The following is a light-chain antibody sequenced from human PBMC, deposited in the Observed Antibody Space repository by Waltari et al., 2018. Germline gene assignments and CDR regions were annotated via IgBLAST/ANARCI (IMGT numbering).Light chain of an antibody. J-gene: IGLJ2*01. CDR2: RDF. CDR3: SAWDSSVSAVV. CDR1: SHNVGPHR. V-gene: IGLV10-54*01. Sequence: QAGLTQPPSVSKGLRQTATLTCTGTSHNVGPHRAAWLQQHQGHPPKLLSYRDFNRPSGISERFSASRSGNTASLTISGLQPEDEADYYCSAWDSSVSAVVFGGGTKLTVL.